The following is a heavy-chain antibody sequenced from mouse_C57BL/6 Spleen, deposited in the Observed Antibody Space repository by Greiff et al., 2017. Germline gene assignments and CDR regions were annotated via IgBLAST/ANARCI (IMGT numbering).Heavy chain of an antibody. Sequence: VQLQQPGAELVRPGSSVKLSCKASGYTFTSYWMDWVKQRPGQGLEWIGNIYPSDSETHYNQKFKDKATLTVDISSSTAYMQLSSLTSEDSAVYYCARQLVREFAYWGQGTLVTVSA. CDR1: GYTFTSYW. V-gene: IGHV1-61*01. J-gene: IGHJ3*01. CDR3: ARQLVREFAY. CDR2: IYPSDSET. D-gene: IGHD2-14*01.